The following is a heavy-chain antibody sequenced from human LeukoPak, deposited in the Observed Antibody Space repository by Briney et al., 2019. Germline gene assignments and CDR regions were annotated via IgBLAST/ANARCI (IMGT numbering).Heavy chain of an antibody. Sequence: GGSLRLSCVPPGFTVCVNYMSWVRQAPGKGLEWVSVIYSGGSTYYADSVKGRFTISRHNSKNTLYLQMNSQQAEGRAVYYCARGCRDSSGSYYFDCWGQGTLVTVSS. CDR3: ARGCRDSSGSYYFDC. V-gene: IGHV3-53*04. D-gene: IGHD6-19*01. CDR1: GFTVCVNY. CDR2: IYSGGST. J-gene: IGHJ4*02.